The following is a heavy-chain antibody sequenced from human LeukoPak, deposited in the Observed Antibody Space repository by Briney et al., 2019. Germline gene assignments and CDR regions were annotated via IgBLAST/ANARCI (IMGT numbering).Heavy chain of an antibody. D-gene: IGHD6-13*01. CDR1: GGSISSSSYY. CDR2: IYYSGST. Sequence: SETLSLTCTVSGGSISSSSYYWSWIRQPPGKGLEWIGYIYYSGSTNYNPSLKSRVTISVDTSKNQFSLKLSSVTAADTAVYYCARGGSSWPFDYWGQGTLVTVSS. J-gene: IGHJ4*02. V-gene: IGHV4-61*01. CDR3: ARGGSSWPFDY.